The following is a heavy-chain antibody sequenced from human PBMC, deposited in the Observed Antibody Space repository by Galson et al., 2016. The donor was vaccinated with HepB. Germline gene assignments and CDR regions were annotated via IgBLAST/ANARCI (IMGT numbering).Heavy chain of an antibody. J-gene: IGHJ4*01. CDR3: ARWGAYDILSGYEYYFDD. CDR1: GGSISSYY. CDR2: IYYRGST. Sequence: ETLSLTCTVSGGSISSYYWSWIRQPPGKGLEWIGYIYYRGSTNYNPSLKSRLTISEDTSKNQFSLKLRSVTAADTAVYYCARWGAYDILSGYEYYFDDWGQGILVTVSS. V-gene: IGHV4-59*01. D-gene: IGHD3-9*01.